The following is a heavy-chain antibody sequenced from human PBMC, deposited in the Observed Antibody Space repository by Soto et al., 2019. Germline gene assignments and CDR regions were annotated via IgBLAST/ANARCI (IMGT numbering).Heavy chain of an antibody. V-gene: IGHV4-4*07. J-gene: IGHJ6*02. CDR3: ARDPNKAGSYYYYGMDV. Sequence: SLTCTVSVCSISSYYLSWIRQPAGKGLEWIGRIYTSGSTNYNPSLKSRVTMSVDTSKNQFSLKLSSVTAADTAVYYCARDPNKAGSYYYYGMDVWGQGTTVTVSS. CDR2: IYTSGST. D-gene: IGHD2-15*01. CDR1: VCSISSYY.